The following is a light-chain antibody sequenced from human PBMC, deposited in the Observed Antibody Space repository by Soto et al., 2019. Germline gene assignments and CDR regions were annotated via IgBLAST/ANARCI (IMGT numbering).Light chain of an antibody. CDR3: ASWDDRLKGGI. CDR1: NSNIGSNT. J-gene: IGLJ1*01. CDR2: TNT. Sequence: QSVLTQPPSASGTPGQRVTISCSGSNSNIGSNTVYWYQQLPGAAPKLLIYTNTQRPSGVPDRFSGSKSGTSASLAISGLQSEDEAVYYCASWDDRLKGGIFGTGTKLTVL. V-gene: IGLV1-44*01.